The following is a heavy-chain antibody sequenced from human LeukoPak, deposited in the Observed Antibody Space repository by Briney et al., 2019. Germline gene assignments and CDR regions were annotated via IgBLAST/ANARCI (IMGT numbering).Heavy chain of an antibody. Sequence: GGCLRLSCAASGFTFSSYEMNWVRQAPGKGLEWVSYISSSGSTIYYADSVKGRFTISRDNAKNSLYLQMNSLRAEDTAVYYCARDRAMGALDYWGQGTLVTVSS. CDR2: ISSSGSTI. D-gene: IGHD3-16*01. CDR1: GFTFSSYE. V-gene: IGHV3-48*03. J-gene: IGHJ4*02. CDR3: ARDRAMGALDY.